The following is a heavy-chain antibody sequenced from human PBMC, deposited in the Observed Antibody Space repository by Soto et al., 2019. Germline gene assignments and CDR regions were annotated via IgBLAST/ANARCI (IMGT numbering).Heavy chain of an antibody. V-gene: IGHV4-59*01. CDR3: AREGLTGTIGLYYYYGLDV. D-gene: IGHD1-7*01. Sequence: QVQLQESGPGLVKPSETLSLTCTVSGGSISSYYWNWIRQPPGKGLEWIGYIYYSGSTNYNSSLKSRVTISVYTSKNQFSLKLSSVTAADTAVYYCAREGLTGTIGLYYYYGLDVWGQGTTVTVSS. CDR2: IYYSGST. CDR1: GGSISSYY. J-gene: IGHJ6*02.